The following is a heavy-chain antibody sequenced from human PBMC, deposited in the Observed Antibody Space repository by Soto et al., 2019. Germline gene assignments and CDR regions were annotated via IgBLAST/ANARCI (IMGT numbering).Heavy chain of an antibody. CDR3: ANLTLYGSVLDC. V-gene: IGHV3-9*01. CDR2: ISLNGASI. CDR1: GFTFDDYA. D-gene: IGHD3-10*01. J-gene: IGHJ4*02. Sequence: EVQLVESGGGLVQPGRSLRLSCAASGFTFDDYAIHWVRQAPGRGLERVAGISLNGASIGYADSVKGRFTISRDNAKNSLHLQMNSMSSEETALYYCANLTLYGSVLDCWGQGTLVTVSS.